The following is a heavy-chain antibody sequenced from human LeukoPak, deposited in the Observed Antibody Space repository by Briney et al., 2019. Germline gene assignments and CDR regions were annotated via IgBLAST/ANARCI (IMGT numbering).Heavy chain of an antibody. CDR3: ATYRRAVYHGSRSDLFKY. CDR2: IGSSATTT. J-gene: IGHJ4*02. D-gene: IGHD3-10*01. Sequence: PGGTLRLSCAASGFTFSSYTMSWIRQAPGKGLEWVSYIGSSATTTYYADSVKGRFTISRDNAKNSLYLQLNSLRAEDTAAYFCATYRRAVYHGSRSDLFKYWGQGTLVTVSS. CDR1: GFTFSSYT. V-gene: IGHV3-11*01.